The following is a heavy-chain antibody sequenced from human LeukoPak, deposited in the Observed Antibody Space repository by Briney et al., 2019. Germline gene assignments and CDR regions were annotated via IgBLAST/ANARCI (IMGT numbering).Heavy chain of an antibody. Sequence: SQTLSLTCAVSGDSVSSNSAAWNWIRQSPSIGLEWLGRTYYRSKWYNDSAVSVKSRITINPDTSKNQFSLQLNSVTPEDTAVDYCAREEEGVSGWYYFDYWGQRTLVTVSS. CDR3: AREEEGVSGWYYFDY. D-gene: IGHD6-19*01. CDR1: GDSVSSNSAA. CDR2: TYYRSKWYN. V-gene: IGHV6-1*01. J-gene: IGHJ4*02.